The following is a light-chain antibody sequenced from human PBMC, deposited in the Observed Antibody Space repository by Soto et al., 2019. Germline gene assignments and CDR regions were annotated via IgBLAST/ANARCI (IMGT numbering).Light chain of an antibody. V-gene: IGLV2-14*01. J-gene: IGLJ1*01. CDR1: SRDVGGYNY. CDR3: SSYTSSSTL. CDR2: DVS. Sequence: YALSQPPSVSGSSGQSIPISCSLCSRDVGGYNYVSWYQQHPGKAPKLMIYDVSNRPSGVSNRFSGSKSGNTASLTISGLQAEDEADYYCSSYTSSSTLFGTGTKVTVL.